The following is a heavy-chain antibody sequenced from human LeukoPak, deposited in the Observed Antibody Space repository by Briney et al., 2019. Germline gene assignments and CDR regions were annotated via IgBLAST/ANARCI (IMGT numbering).Heavy chain of an antibody. D-gene: IGHD6-13*01. J-gene: IGHJ6*03. CDR3: AKRYSSSSVGYSYYMDV. CDR2: ISGSGGST. CDR1: GFTFSSYA. V-gene: IGHV3-23*01. Sequence: GGSLRLSCAASGFTFSSYAMSWVRQAPGKGLEWVSAISGSGGSTYYADSVKGRFTISRDNSKNTLYLQMNSLRAEDAAVYYCAKRYSSSSVGYSYYMDVWGKGTTVTVSS.